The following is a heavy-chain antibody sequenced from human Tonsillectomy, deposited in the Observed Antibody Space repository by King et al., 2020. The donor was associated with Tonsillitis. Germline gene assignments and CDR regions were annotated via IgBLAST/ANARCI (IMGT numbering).Heavy chain of an antibody. V-gene: IGHV1-69*09. CDR3: ARSRNCGGDCYSAY. CDR2: IIPILGIA. D-gene: IGHD2-21*02. CDR1: GGTFSSYA. Sequence: HVQLVQSGAEVKKPGSSVKVSCKASGGTFSSYAISWVRQAPGQGLEWMGRIIPILGIANYAQKFQGRVTITADKSTSTAYMELSSLRSEDTAVYYCARSRNCGGDCYSAYWGQGTLVTVSS. J-gene: IGHJ4*02.